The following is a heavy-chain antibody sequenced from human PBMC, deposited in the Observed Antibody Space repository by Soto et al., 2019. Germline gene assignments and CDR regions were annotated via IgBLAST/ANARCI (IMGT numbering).Heavy chain of an antibody. Sequence: GSLRLSCAASGFTFSSYGMHWVRQAPGKGLEWVAVIWYDGSNKYYADSVKGRFTISRDNSKNTLYLQMNSLRAEDTAVYYCARAPYSGSPRYYYYGMDVWGQGTTVTISS. V-gene: IGHV3-33*01. D-gene: IGHD6-6*01. CDR2: IWYDGSNK. J-gene: IGHJ6*02. CDR1: GFTFSSYG. CDR3: ARAPYSGSPRYYYYGMDV.